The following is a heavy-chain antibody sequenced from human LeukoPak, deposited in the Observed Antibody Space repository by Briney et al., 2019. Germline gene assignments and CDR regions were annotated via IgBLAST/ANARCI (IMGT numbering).Heavy chain of an antibody. V-gene: IGHV3-7*01. Sequence: GGSLRLSCEASGFPFSTFWMIWVRQAPGKGLEWVANIKQDGSEKYYVDSVKGRFTISRDNAKNSLYLQMNSLRAEDTAVYYCAREYYYDSSGYYYHDAFDIWGQGTMVTVSS. CDR2: IKQDGSEK. J-gene: IGHJ3*02. D-gene: IGHD3-22*01. CDR3: AREYYYDSSGYYYHDAFDI. CDR1: GFPFSTFW.